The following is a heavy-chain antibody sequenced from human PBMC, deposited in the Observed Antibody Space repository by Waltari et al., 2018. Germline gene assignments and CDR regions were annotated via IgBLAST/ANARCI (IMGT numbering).Heavy chain of an antibody. CDR1: GGSITSRSFH. Sequence: QLQLQESGPGLVKPSETLSLMCTVSGGSITSRSFHWTWIRQPPGKGLEWIGSVYYTGSAFYNPSLKSRLTISSDTSGNQFSLQVRSVTAADTAVYYCARLASPEGLDVWGQWTTVTVSS. CDR3: ARLASPEGLDV. V-gene: IGHV4-39*01. CDR2: VYYTGSA. J-gene: IGHJ6*02.